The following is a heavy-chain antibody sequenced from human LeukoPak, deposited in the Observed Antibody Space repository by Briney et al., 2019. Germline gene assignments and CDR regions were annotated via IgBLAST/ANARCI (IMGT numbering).Heavy chain of an antibody. J-gene: IGHJ3*02. CDR2: INHSGST. CDR3: AREGRSTTVTTSPHDAFDI. Sequence: SETLSLTCAVYGGSFSGYYWSWIRQPPGKGLEWIGEINHSGSTNYNPSLKSRVTISVDTSKNQFSLKLSSVTAADTAVYYCAREGRSTTVTTSPHDAFDIWGQGTMVTVSS. D-gene: IGHD4-17*01. CDR1: GGSFSGYY. V-gene: IGHV4-34*01.